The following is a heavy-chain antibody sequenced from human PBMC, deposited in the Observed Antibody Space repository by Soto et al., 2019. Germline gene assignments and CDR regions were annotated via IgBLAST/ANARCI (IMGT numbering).Heavy chain of an antibody. CDR3: ARDRGYSSFDY. CDR2: IKGDGSVK. J-gene: IGHJ4*02. CDR1: GFTFSTSW. Sequence: GGSLRLSCAASGFTFSTSWMDWVRQAPGKGLEWVAAIKGDGSVKDYVDPVKGRFTISRDNAENSLYLQMNSLRAEDTAVYYCARDRGYSSFDYWGLGTPVTVSS. V-gene: IGHV3-7*01. D-gene: IGHD5-18*01.